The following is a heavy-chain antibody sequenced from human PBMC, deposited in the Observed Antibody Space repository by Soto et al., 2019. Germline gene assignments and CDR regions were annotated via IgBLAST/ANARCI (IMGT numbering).Heavy chain of an antibody. V-gene: IGHV4-59*02. CDR3: ARGGDNWNYYFDY. CDR1: GGSVSSYY. J-gene: IGHJ4*02. Sequence: PSETLSLTCPVSGGSVSSYYWSWIRQPPGKGLEWIGYIYYKGSTNYNPSLKSRVTISVDTSKNQFSLNLSSVTAADTAVYYCARGGDNWNYYFDYWGQGTLVTVPQ. CDR2: IYYKGST. D-gene: IGHD1-7*01.